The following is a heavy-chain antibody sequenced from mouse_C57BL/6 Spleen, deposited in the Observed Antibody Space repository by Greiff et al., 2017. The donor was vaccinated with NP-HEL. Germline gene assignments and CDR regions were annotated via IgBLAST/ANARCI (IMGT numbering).Heavy chain of an antibody. CDR3: ARSSDYDRGGDY. J-gene: IGHJ4*01. CDR2: IHPNSGST. CDR1: GYTFTSYW. Sequence: VQLQQPGAELVKPGASVKLSCKASGYTFTSYWMHWVKQRPGQGLEWIGMIHPNSGSTNYNEKFKSKATLTVDKSSSTAYMQLSSLTSEDSAVYYCARSSDYDRGGDYWGQGTSVTVSS. V-gene: IGHV1-64*01. D-gene: IGHD2-4*01.